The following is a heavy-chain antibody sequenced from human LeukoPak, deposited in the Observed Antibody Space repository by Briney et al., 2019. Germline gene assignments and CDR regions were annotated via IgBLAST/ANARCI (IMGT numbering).Heavy chain of an antibody. CDR3: ARADLRAVDY. CDR1: XGSVSSGSYY. V-gene: IGHV4-61*01. Sequence: SETLSLTCTVSXGSVSSGSYYWSWIRQPPGKGLEWIGGSTNYNPSLKSRVTISVDTSKNQFSLKLNSVTAADTAVYYCARADLRAVDYWGQGSLVTVSS. J-gene: IGHJ4*02. CDR2: GST.